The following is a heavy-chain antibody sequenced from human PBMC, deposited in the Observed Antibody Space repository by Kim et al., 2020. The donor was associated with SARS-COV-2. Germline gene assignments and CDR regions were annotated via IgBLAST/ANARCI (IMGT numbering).Heavy chain of an antibody. CDR2: ITSGGSSI. J-gene: IGHJ4*02. Sequence: GGSLRLSCAASGFTFSTYEMNWVRQAPGKGLEWVSYITSGGSSIYYADSVKGRFTISRDNAKNSLFLQMNSLRAEDTAVYYCARGVKWSYYFDYWGQGTLVTVSS. CDR3: ARGVKWSYYFDY. D-gene: IGHD2-15*01. V-gene: IGHV3-48*03. CDR1: GFTFSTYE.